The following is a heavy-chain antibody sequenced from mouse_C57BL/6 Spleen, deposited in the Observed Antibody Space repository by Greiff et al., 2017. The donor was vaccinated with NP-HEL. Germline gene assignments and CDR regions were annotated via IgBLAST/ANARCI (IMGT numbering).Heavy chain of an antibody. CDR3: ARNWELGRDYFDY. J-gene: IGHJ2*01. CDR1: GFSLTSYA. Sequence: VKLMESGPGLVAPSQSMSITCTVSGFSLTSYAISWVRQPPGKGLEWLGVIWTGGGTNYNSALKSRLSISKDNSKSQVFLKMNSLQTDDTARYYCARNWELGRDYFDYWGQGTTLTVSS. D-gene: IGHD4-1*01. V-gene: IGHV2-9-1*01. CDR2: IWTGGGT.